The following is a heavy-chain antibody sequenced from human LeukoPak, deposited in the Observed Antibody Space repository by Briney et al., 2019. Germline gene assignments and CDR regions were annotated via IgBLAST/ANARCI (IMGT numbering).Heavy chain of an antibody. V-gene: IGHV3-7*03. D-gene: IGHD6-19*01. J-gene: IGHJ4*02. Sequence: GGSLRLSCVASGFPFSSYWMTWVRQAPGKGLEWVANIKQDGSEKYYVDSVKGRFTISRDNAKNSLYLQMNSLRAEDTAVYYCARDRRAVAGPFDYWGRGTLVTVSS. CDR3: ARDRRAVAGPFDY. CDR2: IKQDGSEK. CDR1: GFPFSSYW.